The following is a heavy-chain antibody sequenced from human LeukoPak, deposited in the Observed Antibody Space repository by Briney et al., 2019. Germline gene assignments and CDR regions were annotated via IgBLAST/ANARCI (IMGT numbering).Heavy chain of an antibody. Sequence: ASVKVSCKASGYTFPKYGISWVRQAPGQGLEWMGWISTDNGNTNYAQKLQGRVTMTTDTSTSTAYMELRSLRSGDTAVYYCARDQRFGELTYFDYWGQGILVTVSS. CDR1: GYTFPKYG. D-gene: IGHD3-10*01. V-gene: IGHV1-18*01. CDR2: ISTDNGNT. J-gene: IGHJ4*02. CDR3: ARDQRFGELTYFDY.